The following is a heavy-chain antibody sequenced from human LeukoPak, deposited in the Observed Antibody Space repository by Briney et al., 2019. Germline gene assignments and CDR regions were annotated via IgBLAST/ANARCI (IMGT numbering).Heavy chain of an antibody. V-gene: IGHV3-23*01. D-gene: IGHD3-10*01. J-gene: IGHJ4*02. Sequence: GGSLRLSCAVSGITLSNYGMSWVRQAPGKGLEWVAGISGSGGRTNYADSVKGRFTISRDNPKNTLFLQMNTLRAEDTAVYFCAKRGVVIRVILVGFHKEAYYFDSWGQGALVTVSS. CDR2: ISGSGGRT. CDR1: GITLSNYG. CDR3: AKRGVVIRVILVGFHKEAYYFDS.